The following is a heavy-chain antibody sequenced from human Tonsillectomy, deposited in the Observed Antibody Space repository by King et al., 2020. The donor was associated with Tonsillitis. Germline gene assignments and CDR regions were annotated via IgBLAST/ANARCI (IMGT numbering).Heavy chain of an antibody. V-gene: IGHV1-2*02. J-gene: IGHJ5*02. CDR3: ARDGGAAAGTRRFGWFDP. D-gene: IGHD6-13*01. CDR2: INPNSGGT. Sequence: QLVQSGAEVKKPGASVKVSCKASGYTFTGYYMHWVRQAPGQGLEWMGWINPNSGGTNYAQKFQGRVTMTRATSISTAYMELSRLRSDDTAVYYCARDGGAAAGTRRFGWFDPWGQGTLVTVSS. CDR1: GYTFTGYY.